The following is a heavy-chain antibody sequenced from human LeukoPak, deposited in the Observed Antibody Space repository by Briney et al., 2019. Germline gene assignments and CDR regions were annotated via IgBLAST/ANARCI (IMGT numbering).Heavy chain of an antibody. CDR1: GFSVGPYY. D-gene: IGHD3-22*01. J-gene: IGHJ4*02. CDR3: AKVRDYYDSSGYYDY. V-gene: IGHV3-66*01. CDR2: IYSGGST. Sequence: GGSLRLSCVDSGFSVGPYYLSWVRQAPGKGLEWVSVIYSGGSTYFADSVKGRFTISRDISKNTVYLQMNSLRVEDTAVYYCAKVRDYYDSSGYYDYWGQGTLVTVSS.